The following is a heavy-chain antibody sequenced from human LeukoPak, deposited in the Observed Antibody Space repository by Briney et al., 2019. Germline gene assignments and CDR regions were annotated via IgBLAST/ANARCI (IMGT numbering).Heavy chain of an antibody. V-gene: IGHV3-30*18. CDR3: AKDPKYYDILTGYYRDYYYYGMDV. Sequence: PGRSLRLSCAASGFTFSSYGMHWVRQAPGKGLERVAVISYDGSNKYYADSVKGRFTISRDNSKNTLYLQMNSLRAEDTAVYYCAKDPKYYDILTGYYRDYYYYGMDVWGQGTTVTVSS. CDR1: GFTFSSYG. CDR2: ISYDGSNK. J-gene: IGHJ6*02. D-gene: IGHD3-9*01.